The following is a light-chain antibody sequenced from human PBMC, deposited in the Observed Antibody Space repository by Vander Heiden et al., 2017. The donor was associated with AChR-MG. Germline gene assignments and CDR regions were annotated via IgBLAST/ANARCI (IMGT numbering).Light chain of an antibody. J-gene: IGLJ2*01. CDR1: SRDVGGYKY. CDR2: DVS. CDR3: CSYTGSYSLI. V-gene: IGLV2-11*01. Sequence: QSALTQPRPVSGSPGQSVTISCSGTSRDVGGYKYVSWYQQHPGKAPKLMIYDVSKRPSGVPDRFSGSKSGNTASLTISGLQAEDEADYYCCSYTGSYSLIFGGGTKLTVL.